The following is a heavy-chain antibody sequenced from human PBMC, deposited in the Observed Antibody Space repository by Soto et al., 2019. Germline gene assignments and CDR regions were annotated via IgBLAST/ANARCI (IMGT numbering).Heavy chain of an antibody. CDR1: GYTFTSYG. D-gene: IGHD3-16*02. V-gene: IGHV1-18*01. Sequence: ASVKVSCKASGYTFTSYGISWVRQAPGQGLEWMGWISAYNGNTNYAQKLQGRVTMTTDTSTSTAYMELRSLRSDDTAVYYCARDPYDYIWGSYRYDDAFDIWGQGTMVTVSS. J-gene: IGHJ3*02. CDR2: ISAYNGNT. CDR3: ARDPYDYIWGSYRYDDAFDI.